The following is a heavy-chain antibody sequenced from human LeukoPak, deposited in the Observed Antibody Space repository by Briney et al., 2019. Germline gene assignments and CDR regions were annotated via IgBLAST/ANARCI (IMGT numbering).Heavy chain of an antibody. D-gene: IGHD3-10*01. Sequence: GGSLRLSCAASGFTFSSYAMHWVRRAPGKGLEWVAVISYDGSNKYYADSVKGRFTISRDNSKNTLYLQMNSLRAEDTAVYYCARTYYYGSGSYDAFDIWGQGTMVTVSS. CDR2: ISYDGSNK. J-gene: IGHJ3*02. CDR3: ARTYYYGSGSYDAFDI. V-gene: IGHV3-30-3*01. CDR1: GFTFSSYA.